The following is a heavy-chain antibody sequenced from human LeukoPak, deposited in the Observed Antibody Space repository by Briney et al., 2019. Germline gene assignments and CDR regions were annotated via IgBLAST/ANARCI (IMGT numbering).Heavy chain of an antibody. CDR3: ARVPYYYDSSGYCDY. CDR1: GGSFSGYY. Sequence: KPSETLSLTCAVYGGSFSGYYWSWIRQPPGKGLEWSGEINHSGSTNYNPSLKSRVTISVDTSKNQFSLKLSSVTAADTAVYYCARVPYYYDSSGYCDYWGQGTLVTVSS. D-gene: IGHD3-22*01. CDR2: INHSGST. J-gene: IGHJ4*02. V-gene: IGHV4-34*01.